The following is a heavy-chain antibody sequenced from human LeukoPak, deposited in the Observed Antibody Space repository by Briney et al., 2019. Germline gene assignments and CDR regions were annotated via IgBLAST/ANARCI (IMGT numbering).Heavy chain of an antibody. J-gene: IGHJ4*02. D-gene: IGHD3-22*01. CDR1: GYIFNSYY. V-gene: IGHV1-46*02. CDR3: ARGLNYYDSGGCDY. Sequence: ASVKASCKASGYIFNSYYIHWVRQAPGQGLEWMGIINPSGGSTSYAQKFQGRVTMTRDTSTSTVYMELNSLRSEDTAVYYCARGLNYYDSGGCDYWGQGTLVTVSS. CDR2: INPSGGST.